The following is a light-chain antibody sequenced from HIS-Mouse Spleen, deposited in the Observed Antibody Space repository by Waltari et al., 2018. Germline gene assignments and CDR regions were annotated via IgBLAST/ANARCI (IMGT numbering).Light chain of an antibody. CDR2: WAS. Sequence: DIVMTQPPDSLPVPLGGGATINCKSSESVLYSSNNKNYLAWYQQKPGQPPKLLIYWASTRESGVPDRFSGSGSGTDFTLTISSLQAEDVAVYYCQQYYSTPLTFGGGTKVEIK. CDR3: QQYYSTPLT. J-gene: IGKJ4*01. V-gene: IGKV4-1*01. CDR1: ESVLYSSNNKNY.